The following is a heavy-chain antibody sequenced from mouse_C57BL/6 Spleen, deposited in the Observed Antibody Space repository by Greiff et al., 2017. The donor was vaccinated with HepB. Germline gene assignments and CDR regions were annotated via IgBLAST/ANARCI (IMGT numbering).Heavy chain of an antibody. CDR3: ARWDDYDWYFDV. Sequence: QVQLQQPGAELVKPGASVKLSCKASGYTFTSYWMHWVKQRPGQGLEWIGMIHPNSGSTNYNEKFKSKATLTVDKSSSTAYMQLRSLTSEDSAVYCCARWDDYDWYFDVWGTGTTVTVSS. CDR2: IHPNSGST. J-gene: IGHJ1*03. CDR1: GYTFTSYW. D-gene: IGHD2-4*01. V-gene: IGHV1-64*01.